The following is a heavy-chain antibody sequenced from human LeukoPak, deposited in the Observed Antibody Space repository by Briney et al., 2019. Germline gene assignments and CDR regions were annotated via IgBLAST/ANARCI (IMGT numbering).Heavy chain of an antibody. V-gene: IGHV1-18*01. Sequence: ASVKVSCKASGYTFTSYGISWVRQAPGQGLEWMGWISAYNGNTNYAQKLQGRVTMTTDTSTSTAYMELRSLRSDDTAVYYCAREIEPHYYGSGSSWGQGTLVTVSS. CDR3: AREIEPHYYGSGSS. CDR2: ISAYNGNT. J-gene: IGHJ5*02. D-gene: IGHD3-10*01. CDR1: GYTFTSYG.